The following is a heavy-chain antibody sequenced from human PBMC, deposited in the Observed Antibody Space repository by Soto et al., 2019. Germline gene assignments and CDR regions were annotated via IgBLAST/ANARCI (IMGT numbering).Heavy chain of an antibody. CDR2: FFIGGNT. CDR3: ARGGSYDSSGYYNFDS. V-gene: IGHV4-39*07. CDR1: GCSISSSTYY. D-gene: IGHD3-22*01. Sequence: PSETLSLTCTVSGCSISSSTYYWCWMLQPPGKGLEWIASFFIGGNTYYNPSLKSRVTISVDTSKNQFSLKLNSVTAADSAVYYCARGGSYDSSGYYNFDSWGQGTLVTVSS. J-gene: IGHJ4*02.